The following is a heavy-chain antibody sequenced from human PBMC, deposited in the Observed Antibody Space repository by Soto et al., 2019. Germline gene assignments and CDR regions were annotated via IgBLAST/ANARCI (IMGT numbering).Heavy chain of an antibody. CDR2: IYHSGST. CDR3: ARDGRGDYGDSKIDY. V-gene: IGHV4-38-2*02. CDR1: GYSISSGYY. D-gene: IGHD4-17*01. Sequence: PWETLSLTCAVSGYSISSGYYWGWIRQPPGKGLEWIGSIYHSGSTYYNPSLKSRVTISVDTSKNQFSLKLSSVTAADTAVYYCARDGRGDYGDSKIDYWGQGTLVTVSS. J-gene: IGHJ4*02.